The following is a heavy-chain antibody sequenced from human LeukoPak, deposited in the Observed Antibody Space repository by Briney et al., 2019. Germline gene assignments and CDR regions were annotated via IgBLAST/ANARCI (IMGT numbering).Heavy chain of an antibody. D-gene: IGHD3-22*01. J-gene: IGHJ4*02. CDR3: ARDTSYDSSGYYYDAWDY. V-gene: IGHV1-3*01. CDR1: GYTFTSYA. Sequence: SVKVSCKASGYTFTSYAMHWVRQAPGQRLEWMGWINAGNGNTKYSQKFQGRVTITRDTSASTAYMELSSLRSEDTAVYYCARDTSYDSSGYYYDAWDYWGQGTLVTVSS. CDR2: INAGNGNT.